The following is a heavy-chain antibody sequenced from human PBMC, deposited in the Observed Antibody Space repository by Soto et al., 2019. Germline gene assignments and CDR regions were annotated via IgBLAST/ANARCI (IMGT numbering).Heavy chain of an antibody. J-gene: IGHJ4*02. D-gene: IGHD1-1*01. CDR2: IYHSGST. CDR1: GGSIRSSNW. CDR3: ARFSAENEPGF. Sequence: ASETLSLTCAVSGGSIRSSNWWSWGRQPPGKGLEWIGEIYHSGSTNYNPSLKSRVTISVDKSKNQFSLKLSSVTAAVTAVYYCARFSAENEPGFWGQGTLVTVSS. V-gene: IGHV4-4*02.